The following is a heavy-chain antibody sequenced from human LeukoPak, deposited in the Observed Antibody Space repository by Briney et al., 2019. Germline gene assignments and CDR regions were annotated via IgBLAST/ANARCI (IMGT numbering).Heavy chain of an antibody. D-gene: IGHD3-3*01. V-gene: IGHV1-69*06. CDR1: GGTFSSYA. CDR2: IIPIFGTA. CDR3: ARGNDDFWSGYPDAFDI. J-gene: IGHJ3*02. Sequence: GASVKLSCTASGGTFSSYAISWVRQAPGQGLEWMGGIIPIFGTANYAQKVQGRVTITADKATSTAYMQLSSLRSEDTAVYYCARGNDDFWSGYPDAFDIWGQGTMVTVSS.